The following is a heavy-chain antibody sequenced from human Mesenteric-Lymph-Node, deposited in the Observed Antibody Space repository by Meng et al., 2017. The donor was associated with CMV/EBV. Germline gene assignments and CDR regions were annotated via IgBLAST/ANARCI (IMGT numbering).Heavy chain of an antibody. CDR1: GYSFTTYW. CDR2: IYPGDSDT. V-gene: IGHV5-51*01. D-gene: IGHD3-10*01. Sequence: GESLKISCKDSGYSFTTYWIGWVRQMPGKGLEWMGIIYPGDSDTRYNPSFRGQVTISADKSITTAYLQWSSLKTSDTAMYYCARDFGGSGSPNYYFYQGVDVWGQGTKVTVSS. J-gene: IGHJ6*02. CDR3: ARDFGGSGSPNYYFYQGVDV.